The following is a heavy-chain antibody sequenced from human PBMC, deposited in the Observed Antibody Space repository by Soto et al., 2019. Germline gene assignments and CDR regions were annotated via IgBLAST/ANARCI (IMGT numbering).Heavy chain of an antibody. CDR1: GGSFSGYY. D-gene: IGHD3-9*01. CDR3: ARHTSVLRYFDWFPAFFDY. Sequence: SETLSLTCAVYGGSFSGYYWSWIRQPPGKGLEWIGSIYYSGSTYYNPSLKSRVTISVDTSKNQFSLKLSSVTAADTAVYYCARHTSVLRYFDWFPAFFDYWGQGTLVTVSS. J-gene: IGHJ4*02. CDR2: IYYSGST. V-gene: IGHV4-34*01.